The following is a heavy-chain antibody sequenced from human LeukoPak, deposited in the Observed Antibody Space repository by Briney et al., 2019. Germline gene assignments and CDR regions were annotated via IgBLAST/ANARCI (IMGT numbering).Heavy chain of an antibody. CDR2: IDHSGRT. D-gene: IGHD6-6*01. CDR1: GGSFSGYY. CDR3: ARDGSIAAQFDY. V-gene: IGHV4-34*01. Sequence: PSETLSLTCAVYGGSFSGYYWSWIRQPPGRGLEWIGEIDHSGRTNSNASLKSRVTISVDMSKNQFSLRLSSVTAADTAVYYCARDGSIAAQFDYWGQGTLVTVSS. J-gene: IGHJ4*02.